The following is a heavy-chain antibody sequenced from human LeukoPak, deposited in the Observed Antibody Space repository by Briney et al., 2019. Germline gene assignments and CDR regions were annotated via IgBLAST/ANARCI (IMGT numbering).Heavy chain of an antibody. CDR1: GSSINSHY. CDR3: ASRPADSTWFGVFDY. D-gene: IGHD3-10*01. V-gene: IGHV4-59*11. CDR2: VFNGGST. J-gene: IGHJ4*02. Sequence: PSETLSLTCSVSGSSINSHYWSWIRQSPGKGLERIGYVFNGGSTNYNPSLKSRVTMSLDTSRHQFSLRLSSVTAADTAIYYCASRPADSTWFGVFDYWSQGTLVTVSS.